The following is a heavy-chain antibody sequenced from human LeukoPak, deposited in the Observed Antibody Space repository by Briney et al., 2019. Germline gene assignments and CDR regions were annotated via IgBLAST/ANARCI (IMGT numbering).Heavy chain of an antibody. Sequence: GESLKISCKGSGYSLTSYWIGWVRQMPGKGLEWMGIIYPGDSDTSYSPSFQGQVTISADKSISTAYLHWTSLKASDTAMYYCARLDYYDSASYYLYWGQGTLVTVSS. CDR2: IYPGDSDT. J-gene: IGHJ4*02. CDR1: GYSLTSYW. V-gene: IGHV5-51*01. D-gene: IGHD3-10*01. CDR3: ARLDYYDSASYYLY.